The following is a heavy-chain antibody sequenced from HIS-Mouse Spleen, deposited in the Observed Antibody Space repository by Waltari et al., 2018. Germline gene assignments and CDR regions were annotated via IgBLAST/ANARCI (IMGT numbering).Heavy chain of an antibody. J-gene: IGHJ2*01. Sequence: QLQLQESGPGLVKPSETLSLTCTVSGGSISSSSYYWGWIRQPPGKVLEWIGSIYYSWRTYYNPARKRRVTISVDTSKNQVSLKLSSVTAADTAVYYCAREIPYSSSWYDWYFDLWGRGTLVTVSS. V-gene: IGHV4-39*07. CDR1: GGSISSSSYY. D-gene: IGHD6-13*01. CDR3: AREIPYSSSWYDWYFDL. CDR2: IYYSWRT.